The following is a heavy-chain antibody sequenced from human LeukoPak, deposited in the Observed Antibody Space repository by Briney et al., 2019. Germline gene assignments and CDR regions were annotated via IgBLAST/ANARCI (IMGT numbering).Heavy chain of an antibody. CDR1: GFTFDDYA. J-gene: IGHJ4*02. D-gene: IGHD2-2*01. CDR2: ISWNSGSI. CDR3: AKGGLGYCSSTSCLEGYFDY. Sequence: GGSLRLSCAASGFTFDDYAMHWVQQAPGKGLEWVSGISWNSGSIGYADSVKGRFTISRDNAKNSLYLQMNSLRAEDMALYYCAKGGLGYCSSTSCLEGYFDYWGQGTLVTVSS. V-gene: IGHV3-9*03.